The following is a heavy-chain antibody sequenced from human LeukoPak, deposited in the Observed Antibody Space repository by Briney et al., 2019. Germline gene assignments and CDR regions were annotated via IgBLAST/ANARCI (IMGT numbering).Heavy chain of an antibody. V-gene: IGHV5-51*01. J-gene: IGHJ4*02. D-gene: IGHD3-10*01. CDR3: ARHTGSDVLLWYYDY. CDR1: GYGFTSYW. CDR2: IYPGDSDT. Sequence: GESLKISCKGSGYGFTSYWIGWVRQMPGKGLEWMGTIYPGDSDTRYSPSFQGQVTISADKSISTAYLQWSSLKASDTAMYYCARHTGSDVLLWYYDYWGQGTLVTVSS.